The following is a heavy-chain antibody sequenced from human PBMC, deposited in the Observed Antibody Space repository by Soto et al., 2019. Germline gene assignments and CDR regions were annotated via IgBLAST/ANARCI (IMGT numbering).Heavy chain of an antibody. V-gene: IGHV1-24*01. CDR2: FDPEDGET. J-gene: IGHJ6*02. Sequence: ASVKVSCKVSGYTLTELSMHWVRQAPGKGLEWMGGFDPEDGETIYAQKFQGRVTMTEDTSTDTAYMELSSLRSEDTAVYYCATVRYNWIYYYYGMDVWGQGTTVTVSS. D-gene: IGHD1-20*01. CDR1: GYTLTELS. CDR3: ATVRYNWIYYYYGMDV.